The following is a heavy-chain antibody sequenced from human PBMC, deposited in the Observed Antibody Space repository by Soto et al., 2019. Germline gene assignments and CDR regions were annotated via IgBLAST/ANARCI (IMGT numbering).Heavy chain of an antibody. CDR3: AKVYSSSSEDAFDI. CDR1: GFIFSSYA. D-gene: IGHD6-6*01. Sequence: EVQLLESGGGLVQSGGSLRLSCAASGFIFSSYAMSWVRQAPGKGLEWVSLISGSGGRTYYADSVKGRFTISRDNSKSTLYLQMNTVRADDTALYYCAKVYSSSSEDAFDIWGQGTMVTVSS. CDR2: ISGSGGRT. J-gene: IGHJ3*02. V-gene: IGHV3-23*01.